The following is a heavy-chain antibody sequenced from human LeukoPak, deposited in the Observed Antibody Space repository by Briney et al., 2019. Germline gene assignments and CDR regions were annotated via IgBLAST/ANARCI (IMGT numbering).Heavy chain of an antibody. D-gene: IGHD3-10*01. CDR1: GDSISTTSYY. CDR2: IYYSGST. J-gene: IGHJ4*02. CDR3: ARWGGSGSYHLDY. V-gene: IGHV4-61*05. Sequence: SETLSLTCTVSGDSISTTSYYWSWIRQPPGKGLEWIGYIYYSGSTNYNPSLKSRVTISVDTSKNQFSLKLSSVTAADTAVYYCARWGGSGSYHLDYWGQGTLVTVSS.